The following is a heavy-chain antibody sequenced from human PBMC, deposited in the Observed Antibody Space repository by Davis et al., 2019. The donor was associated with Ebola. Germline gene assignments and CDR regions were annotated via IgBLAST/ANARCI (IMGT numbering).Heavy chain of an antibody. V-gene: IGHV4-39*01. CDR3: ARHGSSGWPNINWFAP. J-gene: IGHJ5*02. D-gene: IGHD6-19*01. Sequence: MPSETLSLTCTVSGGSIRSSSYYWGWLRQTPGKGLEWIGSIYDSGITYYHPSLKSRVTISVDTAKNQFSLKLYSVTAADTAVYYCARHGSSGWPNINWFAPWGHGTLVTVSS. CDR1: GGSIRSSSYY. CDR2: IYDSGIT.